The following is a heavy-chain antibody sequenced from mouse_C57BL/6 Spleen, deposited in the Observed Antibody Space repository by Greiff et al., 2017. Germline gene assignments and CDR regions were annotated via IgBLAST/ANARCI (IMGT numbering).Heavy chain of an antibody. Sequence: QVQLQQSGAELVKPGASVKLSCKASGYTFTEYTIHWVKQRSGQGLEWIGWFYPGSGSIKSNEKFKDKATLTADKSSSTVYMELSRLSAEDSAVYVCARHEEEGYYDCSSPFAYWGQGTLVTVSA. CDR2: FYPGSGSI. D-gene: IGHD1-1*01. V-gene: IGHV1-62-2*01. J-gene: IGHJ3*01. CDR1: GYTFTEYT. CDR3: ARHEEEGYYDCSSPFAY.